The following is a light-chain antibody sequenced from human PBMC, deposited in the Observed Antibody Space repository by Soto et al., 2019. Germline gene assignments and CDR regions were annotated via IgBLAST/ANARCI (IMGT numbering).Light chain of an antibody. CDR1: SGHTNYA. CDR3: QTWATGIVV. V-gene: IGLV4-69*01. Sequence: QLVLTQSPSASASLGASVKLTCTLSSGHTNYAIAWHQQQPEKGPRYLMKLNSDGSHSKGDGIPDRFSGSSSGAERYLTISSLQSEDEADYYCQTWATGIVVFGGGPKLTVL. CDR2: LNSDGSH. J-gene: IGLJ2*01.